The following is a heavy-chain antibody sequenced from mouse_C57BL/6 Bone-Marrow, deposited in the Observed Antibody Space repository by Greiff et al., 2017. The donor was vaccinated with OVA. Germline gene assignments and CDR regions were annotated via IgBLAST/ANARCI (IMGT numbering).Heavy chain of an antibody. CDR1: GYTFTDYE. J-gene: IGHJ3*01. Sequence: QVQLKQSGAELVRPGASVTLSCKASGYTFTDYEMHWVKQTPVHGLEWIGAIDPETGGTAYNQKFKGKAILTADKSSSTAYMELRSLTSEDSAVDYCTREGMVTTKIAYWGQGTLVTVSA. CDR3: TREGMVTTKIAY. V-gene: IGHV1-15*01. CDR2: IDPETGGT. D-gene: IGHD2-2*01.